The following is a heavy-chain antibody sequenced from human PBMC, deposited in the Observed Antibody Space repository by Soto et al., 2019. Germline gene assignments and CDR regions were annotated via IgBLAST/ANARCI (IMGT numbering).Heavy chain of an antibody. Sequence: ASVKVSCKASGYTFTSYAMHWVRQAPGQRLEWMGWINAGNGNTKYSQKFQGRVTITRDTSASTAYMELSSLRSEDTAVYYCARNEDLWYSSSEFDYWGQGTLVTVSS. V-gene: IGHV1-3*01. CDR2: INAGNGNT. J-gene: IGHJ4*02. D-gene: IGHD6-13*01. CDR1: GYTFTSYA. CDR3: ARNEDLWYSSSEFDY.